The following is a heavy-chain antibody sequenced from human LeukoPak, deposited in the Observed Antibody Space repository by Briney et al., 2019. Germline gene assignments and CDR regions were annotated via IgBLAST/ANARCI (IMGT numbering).Heavy chain of an antibody. J-gene: IGHJ3*02. V-gene: IGHV4-59*01. Sequence: SETLSLTCTVSGGSISSYYWSWIRQPPGKGLEWIGYIYYSGSTNYNPSLKSRVTISVDTSKNQFSLKLSSVTAADTAVYYCARDPPGYYDSKGAFDIWGQGTMVTVSS. CDR1: GGSISSYY. D-gene: IGHD3-22*01. CDR3: ARDPPGYYDSKGAFDI. CDR2: IYYSGST.